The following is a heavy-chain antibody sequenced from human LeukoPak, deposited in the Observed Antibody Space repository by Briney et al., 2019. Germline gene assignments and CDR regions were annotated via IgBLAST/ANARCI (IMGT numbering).Heavy chain of an antibody. J-gene: IGHJ5*02. Sequence: SETLSLTCTVSGGSISSYYWSWIRQPPGKGLEWIGYIYYSGSTNYNPSLKSRVTISVDTSKNQFSLKLSSVTAADTAVYYCARVKDPTAAAVFWFDPWGQGTLVTVSS. CDR2: IYYSGST. CDR1: GGSISSYY. D-gene: IGHD6-13*01. V-gene: IGHV4-59*01. CDR3: ARVKDPTAAAVFWFDP.